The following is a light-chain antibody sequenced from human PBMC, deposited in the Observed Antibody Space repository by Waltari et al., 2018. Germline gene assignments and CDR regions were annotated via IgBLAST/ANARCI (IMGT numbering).Light chain of an antibody. Sequence: QSALTQPRSVSGSPGQSVTISCTGTSSAVGGYNYVSWYQQHPGKAPKLMIHDVNKRPSGVPDRFSGSKSGNTASLTISGLQAEEEADYYCCSYAGSYIFGVFGGGTKLTVL. J-gene: IGLJ2*01. CDR2: DVN. CDR3: CSYAGSYIFGV. CDR1: SSAVGGYNY. V-gene: IGLV2-11*01.